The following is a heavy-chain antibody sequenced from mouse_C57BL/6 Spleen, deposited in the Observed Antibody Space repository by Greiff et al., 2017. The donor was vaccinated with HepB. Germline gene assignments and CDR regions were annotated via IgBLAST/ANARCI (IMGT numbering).Heavy chain of an antibody. CDR2: IYPGDGDT. CDR1: GYAFSSSW. V-gene: IGHV1-82*01. J-gene: IGHJ4*01. Sequence: QVQLQQSGPELVKPGASVKISCKASGYAFSSSWMNWVKQRPGKGLEWIGRIYPGDGDTNYNGKFKGKATLTADKSSSTAYMQLSSLTSEDSAVYVCARRGYYYGSSYYAMDYWGQGTSVTVSS. D-gene: IGHD1-1*01. CDR3: ARRGYYYGSSYYAMDY.